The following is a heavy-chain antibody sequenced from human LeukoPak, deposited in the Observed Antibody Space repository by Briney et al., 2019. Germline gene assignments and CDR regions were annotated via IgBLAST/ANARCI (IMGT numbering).Heavy chain of an antibody. CDR2: IWYDGSNK. J-gene: IGHJ6*02. CDR3: AREPYRRAPNYYYYGMDV. Sequence: PGGSLRLSCAASGFTFSSYGMHWVRQAPGKGLEWVAVIWYDGSNKYYADSVKGRFTISRDNSKNTLYLQMNSLRAEDTAVHYCAREPYRRAPNYYYYGMDVWGQGTTVTVSS. V-gene: IGHV3-33*01. CDR1: GFTFSSYG. D-gene: IGHD1-14*01.